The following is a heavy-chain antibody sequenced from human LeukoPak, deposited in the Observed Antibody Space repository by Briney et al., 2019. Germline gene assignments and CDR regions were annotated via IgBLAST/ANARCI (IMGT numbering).Heavy chain of an antibody. CDR2: ISSSSSYI. V-gene: IGHV3-21*01. CDR1: GFTFSSYS. J-gene: IGHJ4*02. Sequence: GGSLRPSCAASGFTFSSYSMNWVRQAPGKGLEWVSSISSSSSYIYYADSVKGRFTISRDNAKNSLYLQMNSLRAEDTAVYYCARAGYSYPYYFDYWGQGTLVTVSS. CDR3: ARAGYSYPYYFDY. D-gene: IGHD5-18*01.